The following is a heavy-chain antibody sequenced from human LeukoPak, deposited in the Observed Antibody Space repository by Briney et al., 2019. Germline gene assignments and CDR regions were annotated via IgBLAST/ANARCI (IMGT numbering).Heavy chain of an antibody. D-gene: IGHD2-8*01. Sequence: RPGGSLRLSCAPSGFIFSAYWMRWARQAPGEGLEWVTHIKGDGSEKYSVDSVKGRFTISRDNAKSSLYLQMNSLRAEDTALYYCARGGFGYVYFDYWGQGSLVTVSS. V-gene: IGHV3-7*01. CDR3: ARGGFGYVYFDY. CDR2: IKGDGSEK. J-gene: IGHJ4*02. CDR1: GFIFSAYW.